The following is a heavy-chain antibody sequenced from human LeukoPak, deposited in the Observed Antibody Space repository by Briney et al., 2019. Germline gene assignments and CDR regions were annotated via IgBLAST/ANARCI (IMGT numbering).Heavy chain of an antibody. D-gene: IGHD3-16*02. J-gene: IGHJ4*02. Sequence: PGGSLRLSCAASAFTFSNNWMYWVRQAPGKGLVWVSRINNDGRTTSYADSVKGRFTISRDNAKSTLYLQMNSLRAEDTAVYFCARGDYVWGTYHYTLDYWGRGTLVTVSS. CDR3: ARGDYVWGTYHYTLDY. CDR2: INNDGRTT. CDR1: AFTFSNNW. V-gene: IGHV3-74*01.